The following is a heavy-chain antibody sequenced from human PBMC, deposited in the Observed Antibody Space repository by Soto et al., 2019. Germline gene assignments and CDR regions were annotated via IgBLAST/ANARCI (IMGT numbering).Heavy chain of an antibody. CDR2: IKSKTDGGTT. V-gene: IGHV3-15*07. CDR3: AREGRMAAAGSSRAYYYYGMDV. CDR1: GFTFSNAW. D-gene: IGHD6-13*01. Sequence: PGGSLRLSCAASGFTFSNAWMNWVRQAPGKGLEWVGRIKSKTDGGTTDYAAPVKGRFTISRDNSKNTLYLQMNSLRAEDTAVYYCAREGRMAAAGSSRAYYYYGMDVWGQGTTVTVSS. J-gene: IGHJ6*02.